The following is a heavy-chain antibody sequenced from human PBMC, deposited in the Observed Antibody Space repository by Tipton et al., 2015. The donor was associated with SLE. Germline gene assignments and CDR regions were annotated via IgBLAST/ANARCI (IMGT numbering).Heavy chain of an antibody. CDR3: ARDCSSSSCPGGFDP. J-gene: IGHJ5*02. CDR2: IYYSGST. V-gene: IGHV4-31*03. D-gene: IGHD2-2*01. Sequence: TLSLTCTVSGGSISSGGYYWSWIRQHPGKGLEWIGYIYYSGSTYYNPSLKSRVTISVDTSKNQFSLKLSSVTAADTAVYYCARDCSSSSCPGGFDPWGQGTRVTVSS. CDR1: GGSISSGGYY.